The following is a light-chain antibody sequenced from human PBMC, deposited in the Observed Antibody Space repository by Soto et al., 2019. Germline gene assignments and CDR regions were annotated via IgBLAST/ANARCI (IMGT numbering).Light chain of an antibody. Sequence: DFVMTQSVDSLAVSLGERATINCKSSQSVLSTSNNKNYLAWFQHKPGQPPKLVIYWASVRASGVPDRFSGSGSGTDLTLTISSLQAEDVAVYYCQQYHSDPITFGQGTRLELX. CDR2: WAS. CDR1: QSVLSTSNNKNY. J-gene: IGKJ5*01. V-gene: IGKV4-1*01. CDR3: QQYHSDPIT.